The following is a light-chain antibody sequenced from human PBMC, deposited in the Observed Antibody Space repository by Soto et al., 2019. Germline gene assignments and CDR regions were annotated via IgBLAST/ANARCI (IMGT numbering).Light chain of an antibody. CDR1: ENVSNNY. Sequence: EVVLTQSPGTLSLSPGERATLSCRASENVSNNYIAWYQQKPGQAPRLLIFGSSDRAAGISDRFSGSGSGTDFTLSISRLEPEDFGLYYCQQFGSSPPYTFGQGTKVEIK. J-gene: IGKJ2*01. V-gene: IGKV3-20*01. CDR2: GSS. CDR3: QQFGSSPPYT.